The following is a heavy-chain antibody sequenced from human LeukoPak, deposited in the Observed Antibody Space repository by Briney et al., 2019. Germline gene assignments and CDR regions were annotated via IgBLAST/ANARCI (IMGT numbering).Heavy chain of an antibody. J-gene: IGHJ4*02. CDR3: VPQKGYGGNPLDY. D-gene: IGHD4-23*01. Sequence: PGGYLRLSCAASGFTFSSYAMNWVRQAPGKGLEWLSYISSDGTTIYYADSVKGRITISRDNARKSLYLRVNSLRAEDTAVYYCVPQKGYGGNPLDYWGQGTLVTVST. V-gene: IGHV3-48*01. CDR1: GFTFSSYA. CDR2: ISSDGTTI.